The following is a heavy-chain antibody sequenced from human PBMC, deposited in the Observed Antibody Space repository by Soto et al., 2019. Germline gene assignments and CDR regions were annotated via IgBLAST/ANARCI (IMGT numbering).Heavy chain of an antibody. J-gene: IGHJ4*02. D-gene: IGHD3-22*01. CDR2: VKDDGSEQ. CDR1: GFTFSNYW. Sequence: GGSLRLSCEASGFTFSNYWMSWVRQAPGKGLEWVANVKDDGSEQYYVDSVKGRFIASRDNAKNSLYLQMNRLRAEDTAVYYCARDSPLLDYYDSSGHYDRGQGTLVTVSS. V-gene: IGHV3-7*01. CDR3: ARDSPLLDYYDSSGHYD.